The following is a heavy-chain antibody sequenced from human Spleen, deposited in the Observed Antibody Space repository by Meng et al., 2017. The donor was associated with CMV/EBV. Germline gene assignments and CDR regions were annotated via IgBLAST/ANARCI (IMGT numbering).Heavy chain of an antibody. V-gene: IGHV3-15*01. J-gene: IGHJ4*02. CDR1: GFTFSNAW. CDR2: IKSKTDGGTT. Sequence: GESLKISCAASGFTFSNAWMSWVRQAPGKGLEWVGRIKSKTDGGTTDYAAPVKGRFTISRDNSKDTLHLQMSSLTPEDTAVFYCVNPPFGVLYRDYWGQGTLVTVSS. CDR3: VNPPFGVLYRDY. D-gene: IGHD3-3*01.